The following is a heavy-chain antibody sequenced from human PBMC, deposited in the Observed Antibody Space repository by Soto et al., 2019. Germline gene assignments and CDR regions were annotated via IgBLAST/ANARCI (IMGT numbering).Heavy chain of an antibody. Sequence: SETLSLTCTVSGGTINSYYWSWIRQPPGKGLEWIGYIDYSGNNNNNPSLKSRVTISVDTSKNQFSLKLSSVTAANTAVYYCAGGSDWYYYESSGYSWFDPWGQGTLVTVSS. CDR3: AGGSDWYYYESSGYSWFDP. CDR2: IDYSGNN. D-gene: IGHD3-22*01. CDR1: GGTINSYY. J-gene: IGHJ5*02. V-gene: IGHV4-59*01.